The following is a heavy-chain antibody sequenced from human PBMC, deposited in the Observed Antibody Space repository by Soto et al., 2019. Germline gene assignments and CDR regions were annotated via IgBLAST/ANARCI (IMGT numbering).Heavy chain of an antibody. V-gene: IGHV3-9*01. D-gene: IGHD4-4*01. CDR1: GFTFDDYA. Sequence: DVQLVESGGGLVQPGRSLRLSCAASGFTFDDYAMHWVRQAPGKGLEWVSGISWNSDNIVYADSVKGRFTISRDNAKNSLYLQMNSLRDEDTALYYCAKDLYSNYGDAFDIWGQGTMVTVSS. J-gene: IGHJ3*02. CDR2: ISWNSDNI. CDR3: AKDLYSNYGDAFDI.